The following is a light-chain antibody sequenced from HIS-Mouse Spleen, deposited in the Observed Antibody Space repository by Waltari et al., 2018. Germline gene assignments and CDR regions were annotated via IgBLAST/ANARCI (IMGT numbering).Light chain of an antibody. CDR2: GKN. V-gene: IGLV3-19*01. CDR1: SLRSYY. J-gene: IGLJ2*01. Sequence: SSELTQDPAVSVAWGQTVRITCTGDSLRSYYASWYQQKPGQAPVLVIYGKNNRPSGIPDRFSGSSSGNTASLTITGAQAEDEADYYCNSRDSSGNHVVFGGGTKLTVL. CDR3: NSRDSSGNHVV.